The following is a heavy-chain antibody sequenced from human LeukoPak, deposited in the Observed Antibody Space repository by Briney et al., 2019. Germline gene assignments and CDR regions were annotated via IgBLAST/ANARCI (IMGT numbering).Heavy chain of an antibody. CDR1: GVTFSAYN. CDR3: ARDRHYGGNSHAFDI. D-gene: IGHD4-23*01. Sequence: GGSLRLSCAASGVTFSAYNMKWVRQAPGKGLVWVSRINSDGSSTIYADSVKGRFTISRDNAKNTLYLQMNSLRAEDTAMYYCARDRHYGGNSHAFDIWGQGTMVTVSS. J-gene: IGHJ3*02. V-gene: IGHV3-74*01. CDR2: INSDGSST.